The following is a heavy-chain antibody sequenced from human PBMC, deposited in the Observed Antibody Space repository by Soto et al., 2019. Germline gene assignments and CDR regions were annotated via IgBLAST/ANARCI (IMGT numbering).Heavy chain of an antibody. Sequence: PGGSLRLSCAASGFTFSSYSMNWVRQAPGKGLEWVSSISSSSSYIYYADSVKGRFTISRDNAKNSLYLQMNSLRAEDTAVYYCARGSDDFTGYSPPPLDYWGQGTPVTV. CDR2: ISSSSSYI. CDR3: ARGSDDFTGYSPPPLDY. D-gene: IGHD3-9*01. V-gene: IGHV3-21*01. CDR1: GFTFSSYS. J-gene: IGHJ4*02.